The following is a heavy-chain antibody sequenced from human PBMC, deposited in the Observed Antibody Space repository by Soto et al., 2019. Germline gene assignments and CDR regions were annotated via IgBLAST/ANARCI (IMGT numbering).Heavy chain of an antibody. J-gene: IGHJ4*02. CDR2: INHSGST. CDR3: AREKIGNFDY. CDR1: GGSFSGYY. Sequence: LSLTCAVYGGSFSGYYWTWIRQPPGTGLERIGEINHSGSTNYNPSLKSRVTISVDTSKNQFSLKLTSVTAADTAVYYCAREKIGNFDYWGQGTLVTVSS. V-gene: IGHV4-34*01.